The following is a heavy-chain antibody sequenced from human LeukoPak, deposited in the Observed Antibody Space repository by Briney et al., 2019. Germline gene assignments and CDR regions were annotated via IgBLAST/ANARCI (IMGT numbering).Heavy chain of an antibody. CDR2: IIPILGIA. CDR1: GGTFSSYA. D-gene: IGHD3-9*01. CDR3: ARVSAYYDITSIDY. J-gene: IGHJ4*02. Sequence: GASVKVSCTASGGTFSSYAISWVRQAPGQGLEWMGRIIPILGIANYAQKFQGRVTITADKSTSTAYMELSSLRSEDTAVYYCARVSAYYDITSIDYWGQGTLVTVSS. V-gene: IGHV1-69*04.